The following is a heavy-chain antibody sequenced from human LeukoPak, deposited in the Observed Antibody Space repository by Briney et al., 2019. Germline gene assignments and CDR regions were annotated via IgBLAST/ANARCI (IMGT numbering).Heavy chain of an antibody. CDR1: GGSISSYY. D-gene: IGHD5-12*01. CDR3: ARGSGYEHSFDY. V-gene: IGHV4-59*01. J-gene: IGHJ4*02. Sequence: SETLSLTCTVSGGSISSYYWCWIRQPPGKGLEWIGYIYYSGSTNYNPSLKSRVTISVDTSKNQFSLKLSSVTAADTAVYYCARGSGYEHSFDYWGQGTLVTVSS. CDR2: IYYSGST.